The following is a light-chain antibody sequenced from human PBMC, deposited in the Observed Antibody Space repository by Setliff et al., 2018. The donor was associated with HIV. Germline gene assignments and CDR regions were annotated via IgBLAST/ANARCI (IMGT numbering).Light chain of an antibody. CDR2: EVS. CDR1: SSDVGSYNV. CDR3: CSYAGSSTYV. Sequence: QSALTQPASVSGSPGQSITISCTGTSSDVGSYNVVSWYQQHPGKAHKLMIYEVSERPSGVSNRFSGSKSGSTASLTISGLQAEDEADYYCCSYAGSSTYVFGTGTKVTVL. V-gene: IGLV2-23*02. J-gene: IGLJ1*01.